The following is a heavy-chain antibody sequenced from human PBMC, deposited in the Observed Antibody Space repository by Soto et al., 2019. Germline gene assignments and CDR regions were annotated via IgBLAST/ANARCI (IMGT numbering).Heavy chain of an antibody. Sequence: QVQLQESGPGLVKPSQTLSLTCTVSGGSISSGGYYWSWIRQHPGKGLEWIGYIYYSGSTYYNPSLKSRVTVSVDTSKNQFSLKLSSVTAADTDVYYCARVTARSYSTYYFDYWGQGTLVTVSS. CDR2: IYYSGST. D-gene: IGHD1-26*01. CDR3: ARVTARSYSTYYFDY. CDR1: GGSISSGGYY. J-gene: IGHJ4*02. V-gene: IGHV4-31*03.